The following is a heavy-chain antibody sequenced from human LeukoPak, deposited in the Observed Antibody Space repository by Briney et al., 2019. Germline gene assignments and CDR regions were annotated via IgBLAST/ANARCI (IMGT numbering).Heavy chain of an antibody. CDR1: GYTFTGYY. CDR3: ARVGYGGSYPPDY. V-gene: IGHV1-2*06. D-gene: IGHD1-26*01. CDR2: INPNSGGT. J-gene: IGHJ4*02. Sequence: GASVKVSCKASGYTFTGYYMHWARRAPGQGLEWMGRINPNSGGTNYAQKFQGRVTMTRDTSISTAYMELSRLRSDDTAVYYCARVGYGGSYPPDYWGQGTLVTVSS.